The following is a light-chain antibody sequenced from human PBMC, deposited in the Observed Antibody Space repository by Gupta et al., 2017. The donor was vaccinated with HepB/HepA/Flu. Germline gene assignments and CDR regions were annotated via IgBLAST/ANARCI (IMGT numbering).Light chain of an antibody. Sequence: SALTQPASVSGSPGQSIPISCTGTSSDVGLYNYVSWYQQHPGKAPKLIIYDVSNRPSGVSYRFSGSKSGNTASLTISGLQAEDEADYYCNSYTSSSTVVFGGGTKLTVL. CDR2: DVS. CDR1: SSDVGLYNY. CDR3: NSYTSSSTVV. J-gene: IGLJ2*01. V-gene: IGLV2-14*01.